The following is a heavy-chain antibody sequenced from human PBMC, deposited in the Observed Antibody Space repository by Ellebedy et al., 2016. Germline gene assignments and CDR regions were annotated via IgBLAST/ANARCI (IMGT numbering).Heavy chain of an antibody. CDR1: GFSFSSYP. Sequence: GESLKISCTASGFSFSSYPMHWVRQAPGKGLEWVAVISDDGSNNFYADSMKGRFTISRDNSKNTLYLQINSLRPEDTAMYYCARADRGSRSPHFDYWGQGTLVTVSS. J-gene: IGHJ4*02. CDR3: ARADRGSRSPHFDY. CDR2: ISDDGSNN. V-gene: IGHV3-30*01. D-gene: IGHD5-12*01.